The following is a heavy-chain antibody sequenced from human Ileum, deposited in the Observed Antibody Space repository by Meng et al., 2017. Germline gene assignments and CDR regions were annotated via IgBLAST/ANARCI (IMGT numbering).Heavy chain of an antibody. D-gene: IGHD3-22*01. V-gene: IGHV4-38-2*02. CDR3: ARGSRDDGSGSGYYKTWFDP. CDR1: GYSISSGYY. CDR2: IYHSGNT. Sequence: GSLRLSCTVSGYSISSGYYWGWIRQPPGKGLEWIGSIYHSGNTQYNPSLKGRATILADTSKNRFSLRLTSVTAADTAVYFCARGSRDDGSGSGYYKTWFDPWGQGNLVNVAS. J-gene: IGHJ5*02.